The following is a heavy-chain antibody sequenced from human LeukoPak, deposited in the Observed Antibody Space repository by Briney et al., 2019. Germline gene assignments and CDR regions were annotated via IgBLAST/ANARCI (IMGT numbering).Heavy chain of an antibody. CDR3: AKDLVSGSFYGPFGY. D-gene: IGHD1-26*01. V-gene: IGHV3-23*01. CDR2: MSGSGGST. Sequence: GGSLRLSCAASGFSLSSYAMSWVRQAPGKGLEWVSSMSGSGGSTYYADSVKGRLTISRDNSKNTLHLQMNSLRAEDTAIYYCAKDLVSGSFYGPFGYWGQGTPVTVSS. J-gene: IGHJ4*02. CDR1: GFSLSSYA.